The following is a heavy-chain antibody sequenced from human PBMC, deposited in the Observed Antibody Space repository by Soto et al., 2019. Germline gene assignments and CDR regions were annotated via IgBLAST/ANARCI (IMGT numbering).Heavy chain of an antibody. CDR3: ATLVVAPEAGMDV. CDR2: IYYSGST. Sequence: SETQCLTCTVSGGSISSRSYYWAWMRQPPGKGLEWIGSIYYSGSTYYNPSLKSRVTISADTSKNQFSLKLSSVTAADTAVYYCATLVVAPEAGMDVWGKGTTVTVSS. CDR1: GGSISSRSYY. D-gene: IGHD2-15*01. J-gene: IGHJ6*04. V-gene: IGHV4-39*01.